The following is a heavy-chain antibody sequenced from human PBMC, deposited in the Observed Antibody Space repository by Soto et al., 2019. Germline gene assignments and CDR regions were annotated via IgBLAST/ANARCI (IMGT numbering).Heavy chain of an antibody. V-gene: IGHV5-51*01. D-gene: IGHD3-10*01. Sequence: GESLKISCKGSGYSFTSYWIGWVRQMPGKGLEWMGIIYPGDSDTRYSPSIQGQVTISADKSISTAYLQWSSLKASDTAMYYCVFVEGSGSYSPGGYYYYYGMDVWGQGATVTVSS. CDR3: VFVEGSGSYSPGGYYYYYGMDV. CDR2: IYPGDSDT. J-gene: IGHJ6*02. CDR1: GYSFTSYW.